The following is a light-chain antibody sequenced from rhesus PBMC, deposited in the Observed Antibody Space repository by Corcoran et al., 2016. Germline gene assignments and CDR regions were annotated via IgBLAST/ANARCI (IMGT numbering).Light chain of an antibody. CDR1: QSVSSY. CDR3: LQSSNWPWT. Sequence: EIVMTQSPATLALSPGERATLSCRASQSVSSYLAWYQQKPGQAPRLLIYGASSRATGIPDRFSGWGSGTEFTLTISSLEPEDVGVYFCLQSSNWPWTFGQGAEVEIK. CDR2: GAS. J-gene: IGKJ1*01. V-gene: IGKV3-24*04.